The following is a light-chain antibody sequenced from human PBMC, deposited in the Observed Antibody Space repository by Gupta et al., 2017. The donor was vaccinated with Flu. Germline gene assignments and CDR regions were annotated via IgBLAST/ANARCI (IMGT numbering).Light chain of an antibody. CDR3: RQRLRTPLT. Sequence: DIQMTQSPSSLSASVGDTVTITCRATLSVSKYLTWYQQQPGKAPKLLIYGVSTLHTGVPARFSDTGSESDFVLTIKKLQPEEFGTYCCRQRLRTPLTFGRGTMLDIK. J-gene: IGKJ4*01. V-gene: IGKV1-39*01. CDR1: LSVSKY. CDR2: GVS.